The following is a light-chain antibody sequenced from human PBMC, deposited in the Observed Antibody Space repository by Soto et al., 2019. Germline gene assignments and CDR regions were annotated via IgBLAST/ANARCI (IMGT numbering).Light chain of an antibody. J-gene: IGLJ1*01. Sequence: LTQPASVSGSPGQAITISCTGTRSDVGSYNLVSWYQQHPGKAPKLMIYEGSKRPSGVSNRFSGSKSGNTASLTISGLQAEDEADYYCCSYAGSYVFGTGTKVTVL. CDR1: RSDVGSYNL. V-gene: IGLV2-23*01. CDR3: CSYAGSYV. CDR2: EGS.